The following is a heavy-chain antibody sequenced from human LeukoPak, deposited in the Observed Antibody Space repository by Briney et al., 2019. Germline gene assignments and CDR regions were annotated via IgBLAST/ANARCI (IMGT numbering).Heavy chain of an antibody. CDR2: IYYSGST. V-gene: IGHV4-59*01. D-gene: IGHD2-15*01. Sequence: ASETLSLTCTVSGGSISSYYWSWIRQPPGKGLEWIGYIYYSGSTNYHPSLKSRVTISVDTSKNQFSLKLSSVTAADTAVYYCARFQRVVVAATPSNWFDPWGQGTLVTVYS. CDR3: ARFQRVVVAATPSNWFDP. J-gene: IGHJ5*02. CDR1: GGSISSYY.